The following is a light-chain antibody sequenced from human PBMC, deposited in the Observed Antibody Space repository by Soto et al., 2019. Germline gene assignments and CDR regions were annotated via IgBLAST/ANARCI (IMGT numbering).Light chain of an antibody. CDR3: QQRSDWPRT. V-gene: IGKV3-11*01. CDR2: AAS. Sequence: EIVLTQSPATLSLSPGERVTLSCRASQSLSNYLDWYQQKPGQGPRLLIYAASNRATSIPARFSGSGSGTDFTLTISSLEPEDFAVYYCQQRSDWPRTFGQGTNLEIK. J-gene: IGKJ2*01. CDR1: QSLSNY.